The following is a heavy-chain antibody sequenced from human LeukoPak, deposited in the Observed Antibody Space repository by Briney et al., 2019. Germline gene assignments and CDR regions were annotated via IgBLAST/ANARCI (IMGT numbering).Heavy chain of an antibody. V-gene: IGHV4-38-2*02. CDR3: ARDITVSTNPSYGY. J-gene: IGHJ4*02. CDR2: INHSGST. Sequence: SETLSLTCTVSGYSISSGYYWGWIRQPPGKGLEWIGSINHSGSTYYNPSLKSRVTISVETSKNQFSLKLSSVTAADTAVYYCARDITVSTNPSYGYWGQGTLVTVSS. D-gene: IGHD5/OR15-5a*01. CDR1: GYSISSGYY.